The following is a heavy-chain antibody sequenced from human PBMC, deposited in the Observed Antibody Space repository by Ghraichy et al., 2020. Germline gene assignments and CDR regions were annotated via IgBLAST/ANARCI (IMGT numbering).Heavy chain of an antibody. CDR3: TTRRDCSSTSCYVYYYYGMDV. Sequence: GESLNISCAASGFTFSNAWMSWVRQAPGKGLEWVGRIKSKTDGGTTDYAALVKGRFTISRDDSKNTLYLQMNSLKTEDTAVYYCTTRRDCSSTSCYVYYYYGMDVWGQGTTVTVSS. CDR1: GFTFSNAW. J-gene: IGHJ6*02. CDR2: IKSKTDGGTT. D-gene: IGHD2-2*01. V-gene: IGHV3-15*01.